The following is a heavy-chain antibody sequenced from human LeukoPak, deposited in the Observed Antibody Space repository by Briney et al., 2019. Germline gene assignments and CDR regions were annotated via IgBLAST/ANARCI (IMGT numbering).Heavy chain of an antibody. CDR1: GGSISSSSYY. CDR2: IYYSGST. Sequence: KPSETLSLTCTVSGGSISSSSYYWGWIRQPPGQGLEWIGSIYYSGSTYYNPSLKSRVTISVDTSKNQFSLKLSSVTAADTAVYYGAGLYRGYDYPPAQIWFDPWGQGTLVTVSS. CDR3: AGLYRGYDYPPAQIWFDP. V-gene: IGHV4-39*01. D-gene: IGHD5-12*01. J-gene: IGHJ5*02.